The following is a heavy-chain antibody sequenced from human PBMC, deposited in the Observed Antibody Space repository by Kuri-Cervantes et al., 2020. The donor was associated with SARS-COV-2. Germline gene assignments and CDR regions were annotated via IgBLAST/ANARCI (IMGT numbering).Heavy chain of an antibody. Sequence: GESLKISCAASGFTFNTHVMHWIRLAPGKGLEWVALVWHDASQKYYADSVKGRFTISRDNAKNSLYLQMNSLRAEDTAVYYCARDRGDDFWSGYYTYGMNVWGQGTTVTVSS. CDR3: ARDRGDDFWSGYYTYGMNV. CDR1: GFTFNTHV. D-gene: IGHD3-3*01. J-gene: IGHJ6*02. V-gene: IGHV3-33*01. CDR2: VWHDASQK.